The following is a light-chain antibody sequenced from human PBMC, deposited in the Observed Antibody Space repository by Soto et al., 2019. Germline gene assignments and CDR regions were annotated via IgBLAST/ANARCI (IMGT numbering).Light chain of an antibody. CDR1: QGIRDD. CDR3: LHDYELPFT. Sequence: AIQITQSPSSLSASVGDRVTITCRASQGIRDDLAWYQQKPGKAPKLLIYSASSLPSGVPSRFSGSGSGTDFTLTISSLQPEDFATYFCLHDYELPFTFGPGTKVDIK. CDR2: SAS. V-gene: IGKV1-6*01. J-gene: IGKJ3*01.